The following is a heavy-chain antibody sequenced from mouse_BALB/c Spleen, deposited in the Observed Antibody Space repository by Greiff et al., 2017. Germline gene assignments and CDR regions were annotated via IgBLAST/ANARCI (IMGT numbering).Heavy chain of an antibody. CDR1: GYTFTDYN. Sequence: EVQLQQSGPELVKPGASVKIPCKASGYTFTDYNMDWVKQSHGKSLEWIGDINPNNGGTIYNQKFKGKATLTVDKSSSTAYMELRSLTSEDTAVYYCARLDYYGYRYWGQGTTLTVSS. CDR3: ARLDYYGYRY. J-gene: IGHJ2*01. D-gene: IGHD1-2*01. V-gene: IGHV1-18*01. CDR2: INPNNGGT.